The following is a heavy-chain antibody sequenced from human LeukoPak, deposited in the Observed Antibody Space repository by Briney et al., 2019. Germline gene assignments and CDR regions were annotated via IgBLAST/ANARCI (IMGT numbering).Heavy chain of an antibody. V-gene: IGHV4-59*08. CDR3: ASVEMATIGAFDI. Sequence: PSETLSLTCTVSGGSISSYYWSWIRQPPGEGLEWIGYIYYSGSTNYNPSLKSRVTISVDTSKNQFSLKLSSVTAADTAVYYCASVEMATIGAFDIWGQGTMVTVSS. D-gene: IGHD5-24*01. J-gene: IGHJ3*02. CDR2: IYYSGST. CDR1: GGSISSYY.